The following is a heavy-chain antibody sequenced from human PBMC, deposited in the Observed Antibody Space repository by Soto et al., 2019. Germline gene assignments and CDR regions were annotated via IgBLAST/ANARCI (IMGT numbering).Heavy chain of an antibody. V-gene: IGHV3-33*01. CDR2: IWFDGSTK. Sequence: QVQLVESGGGVVQPGRSLRLSCAASGFSFSNYGMHWFRQAPGKGLEWVAVIWFDGSTKYYAESVKGRFTISRDNSKNRLDLQMNSLRAEDTAVYYCAAQLYNSSWSQIEKWGQGTLVTVSS. J-gene: IGHJ4*02. CDR3: AAQLYNSSWSQIEK. D-gene: IGHD6-13*01. CDR1: GFSFSNYG.